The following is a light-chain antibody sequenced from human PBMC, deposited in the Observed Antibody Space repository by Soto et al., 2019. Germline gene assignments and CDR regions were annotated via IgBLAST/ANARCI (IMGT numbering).Light chain of an antibody. V-gene: IGKV3D-7*01. CDR3: QQYHNLWT. Sequence: EIVLTQSPATLSLSPGQRATLSCRASQTVRSSYLAWYQQKPGQAPRLLIYDASDRATGIPARFSGSGSGTEFTLTISSLQPDDFATYYCQQYHNLWTFGQGTKVDIK. CDR2: DAS. CDR1: QTVRSSY. J-gene: IGKJ1*01.